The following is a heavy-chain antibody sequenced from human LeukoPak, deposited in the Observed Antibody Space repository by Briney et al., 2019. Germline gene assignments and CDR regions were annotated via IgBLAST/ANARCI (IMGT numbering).Heavy chain of an antibody. V-gene: IGHV1-18*04. CDR1: GYTFSNYG. CDR3: ARHSGSGWQALGY. J-gene: IGHJ4*02. D-gene: IGHD6-19*01. Sequence: ATVKVSCKASGYTFSNYGISWVRQAPGLGLEWMGWTSYNGNTNYAQKFQDRVTMTTDTSTTTAYMELRSLESDDTAVYYCARHSGSGWQALGYWGQGSLVTVSS. CDR2: TSYNGNT.